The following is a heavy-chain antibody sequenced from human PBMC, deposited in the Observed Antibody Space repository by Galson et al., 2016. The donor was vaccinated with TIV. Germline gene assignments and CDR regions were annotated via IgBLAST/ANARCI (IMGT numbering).Heavy chain of an antibody. CDR1: GYTFSSYS. V-gene: IGHV3-48*04. Sequence: SLRLSCAASGYTFSSYSMTWVRQAPGKGLEWVSYISDSSDTIYYGDSVKGRFTISRDNAKNSVYLQMNNLRTEDTGVYYCARDKARSGWYFWFDPWGQGTLVTVSA. CDR2: ISDSSDTI. CDR3: ARDKARSGWYFWFDP. D-gene: IGHD6-19*01. J-gene: IGHJ5*02.